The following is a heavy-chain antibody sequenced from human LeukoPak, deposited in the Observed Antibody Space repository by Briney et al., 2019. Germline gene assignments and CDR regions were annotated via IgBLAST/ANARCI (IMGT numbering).Heavy chain of an antibody. J-gene: IGHJ4*02. CDR3: ASPGETPFDH. CDR2: IFGGGST. V-gene: IGHV3-66*01. CDR1: GFTVSSNY. D-gene: IGHD2-21*01. Sequence: GGSLRLSCAASGFTVSSNYMSWVRQAPGKGLEWVSIIFGGGSTNYADSVKGRFTISRDNSKNTVDLQMNSLRAEDTVVYYCASPGETPFDHWGQGTLVTVSS.